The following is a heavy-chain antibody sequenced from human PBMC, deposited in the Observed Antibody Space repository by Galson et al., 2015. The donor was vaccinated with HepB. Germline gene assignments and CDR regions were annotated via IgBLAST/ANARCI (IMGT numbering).Heavy chain of an antibody. CDR2: INTNTGNP. J-gene: IGHJ6*03. D-gene: IGHD1-26*01. CDR1: GYTFTSYA. Sequence: SVKVSCKASGYTFTSYAMNWVRQAPGQGLEWMGWINTNTGNPTYAQGFTGRFVFSLDTSVSTAYLQISSLKAEDTAVYYCARAENSGSYYSISYYYYYMDVWGKGTTVTVSS. CDR3: ARAENSGSYYSISYYYYYMDV. V-gene: IGHV7-4-1*02.